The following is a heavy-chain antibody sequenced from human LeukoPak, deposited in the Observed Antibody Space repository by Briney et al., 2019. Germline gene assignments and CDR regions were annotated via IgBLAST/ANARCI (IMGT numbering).Heavy chain of an antibody. CDR3: ARTYYYDSSGYLFDY. CDR2: IIPILGTA. V-gene: IGHV1-69*01. Sequence: SVKVSCKASGGTFSSYAISWVRQAPGQGLEWMGGIIPILGTANYAQKFQGRVTITADESTSTAYMELSSLRSEDTAVYYCARTYYYDSSGYLFDYWGQGTLVTVSS. J-gene: IGHJ4*02. D-gene: IGHD3-22*01. CDR1: GGTFSSYA.